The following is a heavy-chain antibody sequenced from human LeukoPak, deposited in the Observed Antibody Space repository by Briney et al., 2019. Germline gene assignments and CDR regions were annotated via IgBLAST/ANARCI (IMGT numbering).Heavy chain of an antibody. J-gene: IGHJ4*02. CDR3: AKFWSGYYTD. Sequence: SVKVSCKASGDTFGTFSFNWVRQAPSEGLEWLGGLTPLAGTPNYAQKFQGRLTISADKSTSTVCMELSRLTSEDTAVYFCAKFWSGYYTDWGQGTLVSVSS. CDR2: LTPLAGTP. CDR1: GDTFGTFS. D-gene: IGHD3-3*01. V-gene: IGHV1-69*06.